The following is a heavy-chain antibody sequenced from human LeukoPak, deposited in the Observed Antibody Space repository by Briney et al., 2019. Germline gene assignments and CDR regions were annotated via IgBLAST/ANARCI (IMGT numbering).Heavy chain of an antibody. Sequence: KPSETLSLTCTVSGGSISSYYWSWIRQPPGKGLEWIGYIYYSGSTNYNPSLKSRVTISVDTSKNQFSLKLSSVTAADTAVYYCARDRSYYTVTTLASYYYYYMDVWGKGTTVTVSS. V-gene: IGHV4-59*12. CDR2: IYYSGST. CDR3: ARDRSYYTVTTLASYYYYYMDV. CDR1: GGSISSYY. J-gene: IGHJ6*03. D-gene: IGHD4-17*01.